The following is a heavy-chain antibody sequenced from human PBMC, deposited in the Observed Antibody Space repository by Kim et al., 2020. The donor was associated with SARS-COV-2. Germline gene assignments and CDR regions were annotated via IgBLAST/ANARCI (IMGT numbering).Heavy chain of an antibody. CDR3: ARDCGLWGSGGSCYHDAFDI. D-gene: IGHD2-15*01. V-gene: IGHV3-11*06. J-gene: IGHJ3*02. Sequence: RFTISRDNAKNSLYLQMNSLRAEDTAVYYCARDCGLWGSGGSCYHDAFDIWGQGTMVTVSS.